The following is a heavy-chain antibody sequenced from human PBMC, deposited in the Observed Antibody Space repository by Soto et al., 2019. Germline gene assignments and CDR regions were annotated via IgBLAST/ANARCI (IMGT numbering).Heavy chain of an antibody. CDR2: ITGSGGRT. Sequence: EVQLLESGGGLVQPGGSLRLSCAASGFTFSTYAMIWVRQAPGKGLEWVSVITGSGGRTYYADSVKGRFTISRDTSKKTLFLQMTSLRAEDTAVYYCAKDRYGDYGGIDYWGQGTMVTVSS. D-gene: IGHD4-17*01. CDR1: GFTFSTYA. J-gene: IGHJ4*02. V-gene: IGHV3-23*01. CDR3: AKDRYGDYGGIDY.